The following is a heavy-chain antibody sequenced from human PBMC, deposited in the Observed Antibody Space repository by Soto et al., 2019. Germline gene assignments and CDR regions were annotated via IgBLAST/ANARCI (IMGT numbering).Heavy chain of an antibody. J-gene: IGHJ2*01. CDR3: ARIITAAGGRRYFDL. CDR1: GFTFSDYY. V-gene: IGHV3-11*05. CDR2: INSSSSYT. Sequence: QVQLVESGGGLVKPGGSLRLSCAASGFTFSDYYMSWIRHAPGKGLEWVSYINSSSSYTNYADSVKGRFTISRDNAKNSLYLQMNSLIAEDTAVYYCARIITAAGGRRYFDLWGRGTLVTVTS. D-gene: IGHD6-13*01.